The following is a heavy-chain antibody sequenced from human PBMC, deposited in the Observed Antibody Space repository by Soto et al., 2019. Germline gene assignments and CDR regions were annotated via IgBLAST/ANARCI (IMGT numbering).Heavy chain of an antibody. V-gene: IGHV1-69*06. CDR2: IIPVLGPA. CDR1: GVTFNTFA. Sequence: QVQLVQSGAEVKKPGSSVKVSCKASGVTFNTFAISWVRQAPGQGLEWMGGIIPVLGPAFYAQKFQGRVTVTADRSTRTAYLELSSLRSEDTAVYFCVRAAKRYFDYWGQGTLVTVSS. J-gene: IGHJ4*02. CDR3: VRAAKRYFDY.